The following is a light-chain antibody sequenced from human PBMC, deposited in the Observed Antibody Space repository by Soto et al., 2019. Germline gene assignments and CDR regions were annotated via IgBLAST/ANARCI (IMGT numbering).Light chain of an antibody. V-gene: IGLV2-14*01. CDR1: SNDVGGYNY. CDR2: EVT. J-gene: IGLJ3*02. Sequence: QSVLTQPASVSGSPGQSITISCTGTSNDVGGYNYVSWYQQHPGKAPKLMISEVTNRPSGVSNGFSGSKSGNTASLTISGLQAEDDADYYCSSYTSSSVWMFGGGTTVTVL. CDR3: SSYTSSSVWM.